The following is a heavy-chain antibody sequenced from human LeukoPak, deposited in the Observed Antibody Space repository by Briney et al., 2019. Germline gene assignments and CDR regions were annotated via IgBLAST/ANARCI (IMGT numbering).Heavy chain of an antibody. Sequence: GGSLRLSCAASGFNFSSYVMTWVRQAPGKGLEWVSTISGGGGSTYYADSVKGRFTISRDNSKNTLYLQVNSLRAEDTAVYYCAKGGKWDVTPFDYWGQGTLVTVSS. CDR3: AKGGKWDVTPFDY. J-gene: IGHJ4*02. D-gene: IGHD1-26*01. CDR2: ISGGGGST. V-gene: IGHV3-23*01. CDR1: GFNFSSYV.